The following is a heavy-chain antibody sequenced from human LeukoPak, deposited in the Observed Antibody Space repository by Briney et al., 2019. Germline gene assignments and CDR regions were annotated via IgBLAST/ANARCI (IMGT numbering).Heavy chain of an antibody. CDR1: GYTFTGYY. J-gene: IGHJ5*02. CDR3: AREVIGYCSSTSCYRASFDWFDP. Sequence: GASVKVSCKASGYTFTGYYMHWVRQAPGQGLEGMGWINPNSGGTNYAQKFQGRVTMTRDTSISTAYMELSRLRSDDTAVYYCAREVIGYCSSTSCYRASFDWFDPWGQGTLVTVSS. V-gene: IGHV1-2*02. D-gene: IGHD2-2*03. CDR2: INPNSGGT.